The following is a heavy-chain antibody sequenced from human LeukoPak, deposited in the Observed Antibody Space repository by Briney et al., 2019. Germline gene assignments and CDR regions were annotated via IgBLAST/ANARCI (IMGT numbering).Heavy chain of an antibody. CDR3: ARGGSGSYYYYFDY. Sequence: VASVKVSCKVSGYTLTELSMHWVRQTPGKGLEWMGGFDPEDGETIYAQKFQGRVTMTRDTSISTAYMELSRLRSDDTAVYYCARGGSGSYYYYFDYWGQGTLVTVSS. CDR2: FDPEDGET. CDR1: GYTLTELS. D-gene: IGHD3-10*01. J-gene: IGHJ4*02. V-gene: IGHV1-24*01.